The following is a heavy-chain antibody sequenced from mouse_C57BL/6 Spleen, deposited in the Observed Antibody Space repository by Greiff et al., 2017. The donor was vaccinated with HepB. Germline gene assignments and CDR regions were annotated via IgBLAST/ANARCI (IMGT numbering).Heavy chain of an antibody. CDR2: ISYDGSN. V-gene: IGHV3-6*01. Sequence: VQLKESGPGLVKPSQSLSLTCSVTGYSITSGYYWNWIRQFPGNKLEWMGYISYDGSNNYNPSLKNRISITRDTSKNQFFLKLNSVTTEDTATYYCARSSYYSNAWFAYWGQGTLVTVSA. CDR1: GYSITSGYY. D-gene: IGHD2-5*01. J-gene: IGHJ3*01. CDR3: ARSSYYSNAWFAY.